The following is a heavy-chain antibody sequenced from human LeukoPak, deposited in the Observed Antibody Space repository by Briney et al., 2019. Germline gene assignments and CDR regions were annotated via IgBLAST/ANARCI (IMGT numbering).Heavy chain of an antibody. Sequence: PGGSLRLSCAASGFTFSSYSMNWVRQAPGKGLEWVSSISSSRSYIYYADPVKGRFTISRDNAKNSLYLQMNSLRAEDTAVYYCARDAFDIWGQGTMVTVSS. J-gene: IGHJ3*02. CDR3: ARDAFDI. CDR1: GFTFSSYS. V-gene: IGHV3-21*01. CDR2: ISSSRSYI.